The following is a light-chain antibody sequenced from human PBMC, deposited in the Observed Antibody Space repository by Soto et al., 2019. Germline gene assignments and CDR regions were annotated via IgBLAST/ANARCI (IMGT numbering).Light chain of an antibody. Sequence: QSALTQPASVSGSPGQTITISCTGTIDDVGAYNYVSWYQQRPGSAPQLIMYDVNNRPSGASHRFSGSKSGHAAYLTISGHQRDDEANYHCSSYTSTYSLVFGTGTKLTVL. CDR3: SSYTSTYSLV. CDR2: DVN. V-gene: IGLV2-14*03. J-gene: IGLJ1*01. CDR1: IDDVGAYNY.